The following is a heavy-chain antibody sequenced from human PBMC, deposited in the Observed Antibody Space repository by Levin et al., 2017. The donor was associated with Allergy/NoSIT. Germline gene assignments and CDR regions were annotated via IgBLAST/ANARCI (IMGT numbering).Heavy chain of an antibody. CDR3: ARVLRGYGMDV. CDR2: IKQDGSEK. V-gene: IGHV3-7*01. CDR1: GFTFSSYW. Sequence: GESLKISCAASGFTFSSYWMSWVRQAPGKGLEWVANIKQDGSEKYYVDSVKGRFTISRDNAKNSLYLQMNSLRAEDTAVYYCARVLRGYGMDVWGQGTTVTVSS. D-gene: IGHD1-26*01. J-gene: IGHJ6*02.